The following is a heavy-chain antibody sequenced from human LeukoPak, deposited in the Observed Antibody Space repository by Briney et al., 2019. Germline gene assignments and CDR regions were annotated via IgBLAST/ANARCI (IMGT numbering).Heavy chain of an antibody. D-gene: IGHD4-23*01. CDR1: GGSFSGYY. CDR2: INHSGST. J-gene: IGHJ4*02. V-gene: IGHV4-34*01. Sequence: SETLSLTCAVYGGSFSGYYWSWIRQPPGKGLEWIGEINHSGSTNYNPSLKSRVTISVDTSKNQFSLKLSSVTAADTAVYYCARGRLPNSPFDYWGQGTLVTVSS. CDR3: ARGRLPNSPFDY.